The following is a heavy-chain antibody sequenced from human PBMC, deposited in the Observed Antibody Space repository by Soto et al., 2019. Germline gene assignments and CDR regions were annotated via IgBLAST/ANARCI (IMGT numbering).Heavy chain of an antibody. CDR3: ARGGDPDY. D-gene: IGHD2-21*02. V-gene: IGHV3-74*01. Sequence: EVQLVESGGGLVQPGGSLRLSCVASGFTFNYYWMHWVRQAPGKGLMWVSRLQTDGSHPDYADSVKGPFTISRENAKNTLYLQMNNLRAEVTAVYYCARGGDPDYWGQGTLVTVSS. CDR1: GFTFNYYW. J-gene: IGHJ4*02. CDR2: LQTDGSHP.